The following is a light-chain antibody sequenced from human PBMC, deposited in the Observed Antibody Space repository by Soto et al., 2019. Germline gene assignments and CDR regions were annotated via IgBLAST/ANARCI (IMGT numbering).Light chain of an antibody. Sequence: SVLTQPRSVSAALGQGVTISCSGTSTNIGDNYVSWYQHLPGTAPKLVVYDNDRRPSELPGRFSGSKSGTSATLVITGLQTGDEADYYCGTWDDSLVSYVFGTGTKVTVL. V-gene: IGLV1-51*01. J-gene: IGLJ1*01. CDR1: STNIGDNY. CDR3: GTWDDSLVSYV. CDR2: DND.